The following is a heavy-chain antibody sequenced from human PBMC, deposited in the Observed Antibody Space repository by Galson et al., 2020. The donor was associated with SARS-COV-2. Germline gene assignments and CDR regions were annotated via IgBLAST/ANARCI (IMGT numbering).Heavy chain of an antibody. Sequence: GESLKISCAASGFTFDDSAMHWVRQAPGKGLEWVSLISWDGGDTYYADSVKGRFTISRDNSKNSLYLQMNSLRAEDTALYYCAKDTGSSSWNAYFDYWGQGTLVTVSS. J-gene: IGHJ4*02. CDR2: ISWDGGDT. V-gene: IGHV3-43D*03. CDR1: GFTFDDSA. CDR3: AKDTGSSSWNAYFDY. D-gene: IGHD6-13*01.